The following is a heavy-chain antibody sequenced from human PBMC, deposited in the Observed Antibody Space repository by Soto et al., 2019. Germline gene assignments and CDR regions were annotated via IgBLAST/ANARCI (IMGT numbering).Heavy chain of an antibody. D-gene: IGHD6-19*01. J-gene: IGHJ6*02. Sequence: EVQLVESGGGLIQPGGSLRLSCAASGFTVSSNYMSWVRQAPGKGLEWVSVIYSGGSTYYADSVKGRFTISRDNSKNTLYLQMNSLRADDTAVYYCARGIGQRSGWQAGYYYYYGMDVWGQGTTVTVSS. CDR1: GFTVSSNY. CDR3: ARGIGQRSGWQAGYYYYYGMDV. V-gene: IGHV3-53*01. CDR2: IYSGGST.